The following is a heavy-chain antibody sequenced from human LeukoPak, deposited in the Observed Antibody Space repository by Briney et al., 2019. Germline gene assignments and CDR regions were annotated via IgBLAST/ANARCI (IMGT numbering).Heavy chain of an antibody. V-gene: IGHV3-30*03. Sequence: PGGSLRLSCAASGFTFSDYNMRWIRQAPGKGLEWVAVISYDGSNKYYADSVKGRFTISRDNSKNTLYLQMNSLRAEDTAVYYCARGAARMVEMATIISFEYWGQGTLVTVSS. CDR3: ARGAARMVEMATIISFEY. CDR2: ISYDGSNK. J-gene: IGHJ4*02. D-gene: IGHD5-24*01. CDR1: GFTFSDYN.